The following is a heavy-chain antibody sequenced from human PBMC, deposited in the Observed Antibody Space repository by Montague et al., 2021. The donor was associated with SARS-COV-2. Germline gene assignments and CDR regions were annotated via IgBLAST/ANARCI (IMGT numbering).Heavy chain of an antibody. CDR3: ARDFGADGEIDN. CDR2: IYYSGNT. V-gene: IGHV4-31*03. CDR1: GGSIDSGSYF. J-gene: IGHJ4*02. D-gene: IGHD3-16*01. Sequence: TLSLTCTVSGGSIDSGSYFWGWIRQHPGKGLEWIGYIYYSGNTYYNPSLKSRVTISVDTSKNQFSLKLSSVTAADTALYYCARDFGADGEIDNGGQGTLVTVSS.